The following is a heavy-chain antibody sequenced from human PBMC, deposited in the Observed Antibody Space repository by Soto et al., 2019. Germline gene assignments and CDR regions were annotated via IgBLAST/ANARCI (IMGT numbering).Heavy chain of an antibody. D-gene: IGHD6-6*01. CDR1: GFTFSDYA. V-gene: IGHV3-30-3*01. CDR2: LSYDGNIN. J-gene: IGHJ4*02. CDR3: ARGGVEGYRSWSSSFNY. Sequence: QVQLVESGGGVVQPGASLRLSCATSGFTFSDYAMNWVRQAPGKGLEWVAFLSYDGNINFYADSVRGRFTISRDNSQYRLYLQMNSLRYEDTALYSCARGGVEGYRSWSSSFNYWGQGTVVTVSS.